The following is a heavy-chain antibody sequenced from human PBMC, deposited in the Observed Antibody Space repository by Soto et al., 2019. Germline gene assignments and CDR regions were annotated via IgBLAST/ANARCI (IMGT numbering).Heavy chain of an antibody. CDR2: SSGSGDSA. J-gene: IGHJ4*02. Sequence: GGSLRLSCTSSGFPFRSFAMRWVRQAPGKGLEWVSSSSGSGDSAYYADSVKGRFTISRDNSKNTLYLQMNSLRAEDTAVYYCARRGSGNYYDYWGQGTLVTVSS. D-gene: IGHD1-26*01. CDR1: GFPFRSFA. V-gene: IGHV3-23*01. CDR3: ARRGSGNYYDY.